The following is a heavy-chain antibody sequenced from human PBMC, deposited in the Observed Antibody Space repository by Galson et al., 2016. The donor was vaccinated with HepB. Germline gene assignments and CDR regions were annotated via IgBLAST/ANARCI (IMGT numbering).Heavy chain of an antibody. CDR2: ISTGGST. CDR3: ARGYSNWFYYGMDV. V-gene: IGHV4-61*02. Sequence: TLSLTCTVSGGSISSGSFFWSWIRQPAGKGLEWIGRISTGGSTNYNPSLKSRLTISLDTSKNQLSLRLTSVTAADTAVYYCARGYSNWFYYGMDVWGKGTTVTVSS. J-gene: IGHJ6*04. D-gene: IGHD4-11*01. CDR1: GGSISSGSFF.